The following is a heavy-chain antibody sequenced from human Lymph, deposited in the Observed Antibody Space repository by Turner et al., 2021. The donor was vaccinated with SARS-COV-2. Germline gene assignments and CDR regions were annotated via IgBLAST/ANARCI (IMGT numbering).Heavy chain of an antibody. CDR1: GIIVSRNY. J-gene: IGHJ6*02. CDR2: IYSGGTT. V-gene: IGHV3-53*02. CDR3: ARDLGTYGMDV. Sequence: EVQLVAIGGCWIQRGVSLRLSCAASGIIVSRNYMIWVRQAAGKGVEWVSVIYSGGTTYYADSVKGRFTISRNNYKNTLYLQMNSLRVEDTAVYYCARDLGTYGMDVWGQGTTVTVSS. D-gene: IGHD6-13*01.